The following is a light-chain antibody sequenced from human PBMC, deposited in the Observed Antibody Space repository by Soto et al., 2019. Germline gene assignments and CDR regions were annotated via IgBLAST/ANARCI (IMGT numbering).Light chain of an antibody. Sequence: QSVLTQPRSVSGSPGQSVTISCTGTSSDVGGYNYVSWYQQHPGKVPRLFIYPVSQRPSGVPNRFSGYRSGNTACLAISGLEADYEADYYCSSYAGRYTLVFGGGTKVAVL. V-gene: IGLV2-11*01. J-gene: IGLJ2*01. CDR2: PVS. CDR1: SSDVGGYNY. CDR3: SSYAGRYTLV.